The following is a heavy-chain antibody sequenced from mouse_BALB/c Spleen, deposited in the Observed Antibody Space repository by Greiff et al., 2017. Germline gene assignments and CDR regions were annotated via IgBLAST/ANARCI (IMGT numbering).Heavy chain of an antibody. J-gene: IGHJ4*01. CDR1: GYTFTDYY. Sequence: VQLQQSGPELVKPGASVKMSCKASGYTFTDYYMDWVKQSHGESFEWIGRVNPYNGGTSYNQKFKGKATLTVDKSSSTAYMELNSLTSEDSAVYYCARGGFDGYPFYYAMDYWGQGTSVTVSS. D-gene: IGHD2-3*01. CDR3: ARGGFDGYPFYYAMDY. V-gene: IGHV1-19*01. CDR2: VNPYNGGT.